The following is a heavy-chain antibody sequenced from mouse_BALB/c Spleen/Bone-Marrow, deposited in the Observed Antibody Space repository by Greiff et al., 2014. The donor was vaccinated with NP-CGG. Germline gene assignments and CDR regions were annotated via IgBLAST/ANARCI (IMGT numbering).Heavy chain of an antibody. J-gene: IGHJ4*01. Sequence: VQLQQSGDELVKPGASVKLSCKASGFTFTSYWIHWVKQRPGQGLEWIGEINPSNGRTNYNEKFKSKATLTEDKSSSTAYMQLSSLTQENSAVYYCARDDNYRYAMDYWGQGTSVTVSS. CDR2: INPSNGRT. CDR1: GFTFTSYW. CDR3: ARDDNYRYAMDY. D-gene: IGHD2-1*01. V-gene: IGHV1S81*02.